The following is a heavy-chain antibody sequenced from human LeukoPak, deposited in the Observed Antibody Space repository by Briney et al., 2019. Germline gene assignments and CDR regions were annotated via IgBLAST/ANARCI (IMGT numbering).Heavy chain of an antibody. V-gene: IGHV3-21*01. D-gene: IGHD2-21*02. CDR3: ARVAYCAGDCHHMDS. CDR2: ISSSSSYI. Sequence: SGGSLRLSCAASGFTFSSYSMNWVRQAPGKGLEWVSSISSSSSYIYYADSVKGRFTISRDNAKNSLYLQMNSLRAEDTAVYYCARVAYCAGDCHHMDSWGQGTLVTVSS. J-gene: IGHJ4*02. CDR1: GFTFSSYS.